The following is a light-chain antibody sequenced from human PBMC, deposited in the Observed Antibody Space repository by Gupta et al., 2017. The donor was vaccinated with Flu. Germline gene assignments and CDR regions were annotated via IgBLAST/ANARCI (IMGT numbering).Light chain of an antibody. V-gene: IGLV8-61*01. CDR2: KTT. Sequence: TVVTQEPSFXXSPGGTVTLTCGLSSGQVSTSHYPSWYQQNPGQAPRTLIYKTTIRSSGVPDRFSGSILGNKAALTSTGAQADDESVYYCLLYLGTVFHYVFGTGTKVTVL. J-gene: IGLJ1*01. CDR1: SGQVSTSHY. CDR3: LLYLGTVFHYV.